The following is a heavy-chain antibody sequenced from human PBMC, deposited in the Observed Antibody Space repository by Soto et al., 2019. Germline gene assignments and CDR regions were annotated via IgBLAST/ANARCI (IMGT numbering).Heavy chain of an antibody. CDR1: GGTFSSYT. CDR2: IIPILGIA. D-gene: IGHD3-3*01. Sequence: QVQLVQSGAEVKKPGSSVKVSCKASGGTFSSYTITWVRQAPGQGLEWMGGIIPILGIANYAQKFQGRVXIXAXXSTSTAYMEVSSLRSEETAVYYCARAVDILSPLGWWGQGTLVTVSS. V-gene: IGHV1-69*02. J-gene: IGHJ4*02. CDR3: ARAVDILSPLGW.